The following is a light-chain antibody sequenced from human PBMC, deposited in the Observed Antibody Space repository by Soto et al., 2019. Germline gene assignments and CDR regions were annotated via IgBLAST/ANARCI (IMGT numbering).Light chain of an antibody. Sequence: QSVLTQPPSVSGTPGQRVTISCSGSSSNIGSHNVVWYQHLPGAAPKLLIYLNDQRPSGVPDRFSGSKSGTSAFLAISGLQSEDEADYYCAAWDDSLNALFGTGTKLTVL. J-gene: IGLJ1*01. CDR2: LND. V-gene: IGLV1-44*01. CDR1: SSNIGSHN. CDR3: AAWDDSLNAL.